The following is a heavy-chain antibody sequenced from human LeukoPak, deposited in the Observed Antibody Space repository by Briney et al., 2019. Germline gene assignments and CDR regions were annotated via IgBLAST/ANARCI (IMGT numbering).Heavy chain of an antibody. V-gene: IGHV4-59*08. J-gene: IGHJ6*03. Sequence: SDTLSLTCTVSGDSISNYYWTWIWQTPGKGLEWIGNLYHSGAADYNPSLKTRVTTSVDTSKDQFSLSLRSSTAADTAVYFCARLGRTYYMDVWGTGTTVTVSS. D-gene: IGHD1/OR15-1a*01. CDR3: ARLGRTYYMDV. CDR2: LYHSGAA. CDR1: GDSISNYY.